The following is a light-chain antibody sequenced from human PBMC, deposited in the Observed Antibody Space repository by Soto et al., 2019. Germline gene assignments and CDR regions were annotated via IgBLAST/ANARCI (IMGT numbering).Light chain of an antibody. CDR3: LSYAGNSIWL. J-gene: IGLJ2*01. CDR2: EVT. Sequence: QSALTQPASVSGSPGQSITTSCTGTRSDVGSYNSIAWYQQHPGKAPRVVIFEVTKRPSGISDRFSGSKSGYTAPLRISGLQVEDEADYFCLSYAGNSIWLFGGGTKVTVL. CDR1: RSDVGSYNS. V-gene: IGLV2-23*02.